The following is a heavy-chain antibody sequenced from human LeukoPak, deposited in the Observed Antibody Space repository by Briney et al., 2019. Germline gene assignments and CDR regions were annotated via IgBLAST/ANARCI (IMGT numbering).Heavy chain of an antibody. Sequence: ASVKVSCKASGYTFTNYAIHWVRRAPGHSLEWMGWINAGNGNTNYAQKLQGRVTLTTDSATTTAYMELRSLRSEDTAIYYCSRAGGVAVAGDYWGQGTLVSVSS. CDR1: GYTFTNYA. J-gene: IGHJ4*02. CDR3: SRAGGVAVAGDY. D-gene: IGHD3-16*01. CDR2: INAGNGNT. V-gene: IGHV1-3*01.